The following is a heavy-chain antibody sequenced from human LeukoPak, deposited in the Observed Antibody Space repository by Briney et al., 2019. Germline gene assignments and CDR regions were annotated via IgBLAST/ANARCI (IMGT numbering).Heavy chain of an antibody. Sequence: ASVKVSCKASGYTFASYGISWVRQAPGQGLEWMGWISAYNGNTNYAQKLQGRVTMTTDTSTSTAYMELRSLRSDDTAVYYCARDDYPTHPGDYWGQGTLVTVSS. CDR2: ISAYNGNT. CDR1: GYTFASYG. D-gene: IGHD4-11*01. V-gene: IGHV1-18*04. J-gene: IGHJ4*02. CDR3: ARDDYPTHPGDY.